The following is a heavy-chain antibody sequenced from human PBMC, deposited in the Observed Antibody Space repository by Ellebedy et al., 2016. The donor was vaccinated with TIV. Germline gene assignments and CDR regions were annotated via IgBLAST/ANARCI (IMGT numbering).Heavy chain of an antibody. Sequence: MPSETLSLTCSVSGGSISSGDHALTWIRQPPGKGLEWVGYIYYSGSAYYNSSLKGRVKISVDRSKKQISLELNSVTAADTAVYFCARGLTGNAFDIWGQGTMVTVSS. D-gene: IGHD1-20*01. CDR2: IYYSGSA. CDR3: ARGLTGNAFDI. J-gene: IGHJ3*02. V-gene: IGHV4-30-4*01. CDR1: GGSISSGDHA.